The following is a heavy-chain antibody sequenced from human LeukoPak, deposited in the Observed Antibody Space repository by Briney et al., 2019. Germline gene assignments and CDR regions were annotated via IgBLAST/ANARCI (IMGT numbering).Heavy chain of an antibody. J-gene: IGHJ4*02. Sequence: ASVKVSCKASGYTFTSYDINWVRQATGQGLEWMGWMNPNSGNTGYAQKFQGRVTITRNTSISTAYMELSSLRSEDTAVYYCARGGQFNYGPGSDYFDYWGQGTLVTVSS. CDR2: MNPNSGNT. D-gene: IGHD3-10*01. V-gene: IGHV1-8*03. CDR1: GYTFTSYD. CDR3: ARGGQFNYGPGSDYFDY.